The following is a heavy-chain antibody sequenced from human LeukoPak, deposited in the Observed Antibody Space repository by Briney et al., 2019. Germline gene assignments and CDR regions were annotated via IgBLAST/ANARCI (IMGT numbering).Heavy chain of an antibody. Sequence: ASVKVSCKASGYTFTGYYMHWVRQAPGQGLEWMGRIIPILEIPNYTQKFQGRLMITADKSTSTAYMELSSLRSDDTAVYYCAKSYNYGINYFDYWGQGTLVTVSS. CDR2: IIPILEIP. D-gene: IGHD1-20*01. CDR1: GYTFTGYY. CDR3: AKSYNYGINYFDY. J-gene: IGHJ4*02. V-gene: IGHV1-69*02.